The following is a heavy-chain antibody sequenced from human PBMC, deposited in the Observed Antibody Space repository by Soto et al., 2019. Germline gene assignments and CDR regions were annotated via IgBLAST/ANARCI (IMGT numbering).Heavy chain of an antibody. CDR1: GGTFSSYA. CDR3: ATDVRIAAACTPETYYSYAMDV. V-gene: IGHV1-69*13. CDR2: IIPIFGTA. J-gene: IGHJ6*02. Sequence: SVKVSCKASGGTFSSYAISWVRQAPGQGLEWMGGIIPIFGTANYAQKFQGRVTITADESTSTAYMELSSLRSEDTAVYYCATDVRIAAACTPETYYSYAMDVWCQGPMVTVSS. D-gene: IGHD6-13*01.